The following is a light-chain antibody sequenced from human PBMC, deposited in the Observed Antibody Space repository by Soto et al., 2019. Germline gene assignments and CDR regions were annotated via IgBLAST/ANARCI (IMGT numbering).Light chain of an antibody. CDR2: DAS. J-gene: IGKJ3*01. Sequence: EIVLTQSPATLSLFPGERATLSCRASQSVSTYLAWYQQKPGQAPRLLIYDASNRATDIPARFSGSGSGTDFTLTISSLEPEDFAVYYCQQRSNWPRTFGPGTKVDIK. CDR1: QSVSTY. CDR3: QQRSNWPRT. V-gene: IGKV3-11*01.